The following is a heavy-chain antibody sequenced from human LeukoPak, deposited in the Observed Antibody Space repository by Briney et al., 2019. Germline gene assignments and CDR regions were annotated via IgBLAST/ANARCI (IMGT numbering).Heavy chain of an antibody. CDR2: INWNGGST. D-gene: IGHD6-19*01. CDR1: GFTFDDYG. V-gene: IGHV3-20*04. J-gene: IGHJ4*02. CDR3: ARERHALIAVAGRGYFDY. Sequence: GGSLRLSCAASGFTFDDYGMSWVRQAPGKGLEWVSGINWNGGSTGYADSVKGRFTISRDNAKNSLYLQMNSLRAEDTAVYYCARERHALIAVAGRGYFDYWGQGTLVTVSS.